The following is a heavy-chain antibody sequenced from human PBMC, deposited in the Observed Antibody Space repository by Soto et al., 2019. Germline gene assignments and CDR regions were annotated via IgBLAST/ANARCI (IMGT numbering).Heavy chain of an antibody. D-gene: IGHD2-15*01. CDR2: ISSSSSYI. Sequence: GGSLRLSCAASGFTFSSYSMNWVRQAPGKGLEWVSSISSSSSYIYYADSVKGRFTISRDNAKNSLYLQMNSLRAEDTAIYYCAKANRYCSGGTCLVFDYWGQGALVTVSS. J-gene: IGHJ4*02. CDR1: GFTFSSYS. CDR3: AKANRYCSGGTCLVFDY. V-gene: IGHV3-21*04.